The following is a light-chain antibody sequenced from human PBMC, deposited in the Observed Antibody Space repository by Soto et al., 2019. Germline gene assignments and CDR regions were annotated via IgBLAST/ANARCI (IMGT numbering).Light chain of an antibody. V-gene: IGKV3-11*01. Sequence: EIVLTQSPATLYLSPGERATLSCRASQSISSYLAWYQQKPGQAPRLLIYDASNRATDIPARFSGSGSGTDFTLTISSLEPEDCAVYCCQQRSNWPPITVGQGTRLEIK. CDR1: QSISSY. J-gene: IGKJ5*01. CDR3: QQRSNWPPIT. CDR2: DAS.